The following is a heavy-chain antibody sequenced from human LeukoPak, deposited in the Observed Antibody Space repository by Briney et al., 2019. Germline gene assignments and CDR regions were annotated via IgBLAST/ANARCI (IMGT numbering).Heavy chain of an antibody. CDR1: GFTFSSYS. CDR3: ARERVYYYDSSGYSLDY. V-gene: IGHV3-21*01. CDR2: ISSSSSYI. J-gene: IGHJ4*02. Sequence: GGSLRLSCAASGFTFSSYSMNWVRQAPGKGLEWVSSISSSSSYIYYADSVKGRFTISRDNAKNSLYLQMNSLRAEDTAVYYCARERVYYYDSSGYSLDYWGKGPLVTVSS. D-gene: IGHD3-22*01.